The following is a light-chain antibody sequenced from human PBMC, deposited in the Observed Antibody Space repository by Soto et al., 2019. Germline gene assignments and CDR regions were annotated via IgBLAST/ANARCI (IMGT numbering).Light chain of an antibody. V-gene: IGKV3-15*01. CDR2: GAS. Sequence: EIVLTQSPGTLSLSPGERATLSCRASQSVSSRSLAWYQQKPGQAPRLLIHGASTRATGFPGRFSGSGSGTEFTLTINSLQSEDFAVYYCQQYNNWPRTFGQGTKVDNK. CDR1: QSVSSRS. J-gene: IGKJ1*01. CDR3: QQYNNWPRT.